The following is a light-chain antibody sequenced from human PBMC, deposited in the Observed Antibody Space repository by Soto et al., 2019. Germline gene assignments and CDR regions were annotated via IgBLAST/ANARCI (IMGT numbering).Light chain of an antibody. Sequence: EIVMTQSPATLSVSPGERDTLSCRASHSVSSRLAWYQQKPGQAPRLLIYGASTRATGLPARFSGSGSGTEFTLTISSLQSEDFAVYYCQHYTNWPLTFGGGTRWISN. CDR1: HSVSSR. V-gene: IGKV3-15*01. CDR3: QHYTNWPLT. J-gene: IGKJ4*01. CDR2: GAS.